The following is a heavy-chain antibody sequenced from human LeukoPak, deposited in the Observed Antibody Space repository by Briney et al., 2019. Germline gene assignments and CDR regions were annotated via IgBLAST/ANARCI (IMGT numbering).Heavy chain of an antibody. CDR3: ARRRATFRNFDY. CDR2: IYYSGST. Sequence: PSETLSLTCTVSGGSISSSSYYWGWIRQPPGKGLEWIGSIYYSGSTYYNPSLKSRVTISVDTSKNQFSLKLSSVTAADTAVYYCARRRATFRNFDYWGQGTLVTVSS. J-gene: IGHJ4*02. V-gene: IGHV4-39*01. CDR1: GGSISSSSYY.